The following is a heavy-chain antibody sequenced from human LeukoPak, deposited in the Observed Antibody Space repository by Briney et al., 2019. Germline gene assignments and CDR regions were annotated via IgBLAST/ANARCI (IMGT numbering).Heavy chain of an antibody. V-gene: IGHV3-23*01. CDR2: IIDSGNSI. Sequence: PGGSLRLSCAASGFTFGSCAMSWVRQAPGKGLEWVPTIIDSGNSIYYADSAEGRFTISRDNSKNTLYLQMNSLRAGDTAVYYCARDLGYCTNGVCHTRFDYWGQGTLVAVSS. CDR3: ARDLGYCTNGVCHTRFDY. D-gene: IGHD2-8*01. CDR1: GFTFGSCA. J-gene: IGHJ4*02.